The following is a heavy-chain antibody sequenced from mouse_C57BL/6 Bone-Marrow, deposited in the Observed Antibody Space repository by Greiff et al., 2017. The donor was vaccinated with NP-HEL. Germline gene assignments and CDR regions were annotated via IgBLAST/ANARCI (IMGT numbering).Heavy chain of an antibody. Sequence: VQLQQSGAELVRPGTSVKMSCKASGYTFTNYWIGWAKQRPGHGLEWIGDIYPGGGYTNYNEKFKGKATLTADKSSSTAYMQFSSLTSEDSAIYYCARDIYYGPSGRYFDVWGTGTTVTVSS. CDR3: ARDIYYGPSGRYFDV. V-gene: IGHV1-63*01. J-gene: IGHJ1*03. CDR1: GYTFTNYW. CDR2: IYPGGGYT. D-gene: IGHD2-1*01.